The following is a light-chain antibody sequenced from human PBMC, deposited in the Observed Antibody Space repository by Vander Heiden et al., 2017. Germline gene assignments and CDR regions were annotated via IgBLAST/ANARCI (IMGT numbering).Light chain of an antibody. V-gene: IGKV1-39*01. CDR1: QSISSY. J-gene: IGKJ3*01. CDR3: QHSDSTPRT. CDR2: AAS. Sequence: DIQMTHSPSSLSSSVGDRVTITCRASQSISSYLNWYQQKPGKAPKLLIYAASSLQSGVPSRFSGSGSGTDFTLTISRLQPEDFATYYCQHSDSTPRTFGHGTNVDIK.